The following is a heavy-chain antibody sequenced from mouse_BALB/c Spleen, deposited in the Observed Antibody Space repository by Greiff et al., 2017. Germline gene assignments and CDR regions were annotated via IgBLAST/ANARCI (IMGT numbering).Heavy chain of an antibody. Sequence: DVKLVESGGGLVKPGGSLKLSCAASGFTFSSYAMSWVRQTPEKRLEWVASISSGGSTYYPDSVKGRFTISRDNARNILYLQMSSLRSEDTAMYYCARVADAWFAYWGQGTLVTVSA. J-gene: IGHJ3*01. V-gene: IGHV5-6-5*01. CDR3: ARVADAWFAY. CDR2: ISSGGST. CDR1: GFTFSSYA.